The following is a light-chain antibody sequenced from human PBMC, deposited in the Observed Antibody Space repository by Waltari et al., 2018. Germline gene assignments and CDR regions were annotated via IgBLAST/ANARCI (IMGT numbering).Light chain of an antibody. Sequence: DIVMTQSPLSLPVTPGEPASISCRSSQSLLHSNGYKYLDWYLQTPGQSPQLLIYLGSNRASGVPDRFSGSGSGTDFTLKISRVEAEDVGVYYCMQALQTPWTFGQGTKVEIK. J-gene: IGKJ1*01. CDR2: LGS. CDR3: MQALQTPWT. CDR1: QSLLHSNGYKY. V-gene: IGKV2-28*01.